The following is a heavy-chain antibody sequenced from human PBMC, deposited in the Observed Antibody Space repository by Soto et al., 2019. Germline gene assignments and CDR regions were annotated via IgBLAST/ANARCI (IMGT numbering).Heavy chain of an antibody. CDR3: AKNRGIIMIVES. CDR1: GFTVTSYY. J-gene: IGHJ4*02. CDR2: IYTGGNT. V-gene: IGHV3-53*01. Sequence: PGGSLRLSCAASGFTVTSYYMSWVRQAPGKGLEWVSLIYTGGNTNYADSVKGRFTISRDNSKNTLYLQMDSLRAEDTAVYYCAKNRGIIMIVESWGQGTLVTVSS. D-gene: IGHD3-22*01.